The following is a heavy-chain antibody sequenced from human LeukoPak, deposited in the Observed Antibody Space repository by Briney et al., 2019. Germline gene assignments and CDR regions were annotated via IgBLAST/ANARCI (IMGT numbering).Heavy chain of an antibody. Sequence: GSLRLSCAASGFTFSTYAMSWVRQAPGKGLEWVSAISGSGGSTNYADSVKGRVTVSRDNSKSTLYLQMNSLRAEDTAVYYCAKSSCYDSSGYYREYYFDYWGQGTLVTVSS. CDR3: AKSSCYDSSGYYREYYFDY. J-gene: IGHJ4*02. CDR2: ISGSGGST. CDR1: GFTFSTYA. D-gene: IGHD3-22*01. V-gene: IGHV3-23*01.